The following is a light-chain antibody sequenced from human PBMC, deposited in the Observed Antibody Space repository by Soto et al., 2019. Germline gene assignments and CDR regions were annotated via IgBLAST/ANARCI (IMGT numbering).Light chain of an antibody. CDR1: SSNIGSNY. CDR2: RNN. CDR3: AAWDDSLSGPV. Sequence: QSVLTQPPSASGTPWQRVTISCSGSSSNIGSNYVYWYQQLPGTAPKLLIYRNNQRPSGVPDRFSGSKSGTSASLAISRLRSEDEADYYCAAWDDSLSGPVFGTGTKVTVL. V-gene: IGLV1-47*01. J-gene: IGLJ1*01.